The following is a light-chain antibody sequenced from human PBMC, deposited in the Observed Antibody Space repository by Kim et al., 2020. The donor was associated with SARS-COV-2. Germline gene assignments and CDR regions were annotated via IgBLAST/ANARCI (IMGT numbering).Light chain of an antibody. J-gene: IGKJ4*01. CDR2: AAS. CDR3: QQRHTAPLLT. CDR1: QNINSF. Sequence: DIQMTQSPSSLAASVGDRVTITCRASQNINSFLNWYQQRPGKAPKLLIYAASTLQIGVPSRFSGSGSGTDFTLTITSLQPEDFATYYCQQRHTAPLLTFGGGTKLEI. V-gene: IGKV1-39*01.